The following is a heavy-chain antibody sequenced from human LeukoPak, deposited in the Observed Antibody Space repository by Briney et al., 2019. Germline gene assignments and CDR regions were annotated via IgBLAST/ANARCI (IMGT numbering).Heavy chain of an antibody. CDR3: AHRNYYASSGSDLHF. CDR1: GFSLTTSGVG. D-gene: IGHD3-22*01. Sequence: SGPTLVNPTQTLTLTCTFSGFSLTTSGVGVGWIRQPPGKALECLALIYWDDDKRYSPSLKSRLTITKDTSKNQVVLTMTNMDPVDTGTYYCAHRNYYASSGSDLHFWGQGTLVTVSS. CDR2: IYWDDDK. J-gene: IGHJ1*01. V-gene: IGHV2-5*02.